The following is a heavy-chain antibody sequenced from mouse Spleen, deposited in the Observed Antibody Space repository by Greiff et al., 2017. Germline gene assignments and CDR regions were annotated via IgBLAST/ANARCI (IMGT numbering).Heavy chain of an antibody. CDR2: ISDGGSYT. V-gene: IGHV5-4*01. D-gene: IGHD3-2*02. J-gene: IGHJ3*01. CDR1: GFTFSSYA. Sequence: EVQGVESGGGLVKPGGSLKLSCAASGFTFSSYAMSWVRQTPEKRLEWVATISDGGSYTYYPDNVKGRFTISRDNAKNNLYLQMSHLKSEDTAMYYCAREGPRQLRLRPAWFAYWGQGTLVTVSA. CDR3: AREGPRQLRLRPAWFAY.